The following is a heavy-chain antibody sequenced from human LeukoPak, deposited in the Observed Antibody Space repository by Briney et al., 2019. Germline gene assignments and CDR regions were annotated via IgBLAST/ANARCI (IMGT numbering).Heavy chain of an antibody. Sequence: GGSLRLSCAASGFTFSNAWMSWVRQAPGKGLEWVGRIKSKTDGGTTDYAAPVKGRFTISRDDSKNTLYLQMNSLKTEDTAVYYCTTDDLGAGAYYFDYWGQGTLVTVSS. J-gene: IGHJ4*02. CDR2: IKSKTDGGTT. CDR3: TTDDLGAGAYYFDY. CDR1: GFTFSNAW. D-gene: IGHD6-13*01. V-gene: IGHV3-15*01.